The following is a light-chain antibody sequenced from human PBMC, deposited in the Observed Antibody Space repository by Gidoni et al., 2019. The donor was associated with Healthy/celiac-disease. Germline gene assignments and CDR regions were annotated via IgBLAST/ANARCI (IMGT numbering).Light chain of an antibody. V-gene: IGLV2-11*01. CDR1: SSDVGGYNY. Sequence: QSALTQPRSVSGSPGQSVTISCTGTSSDVGGYNYVSWYQKHPGKAPKLMIYYVSKRPSGVPDRFSGSKSGNTASLTISGLQAEDEADYYCCSYAGSDTFSVVCGGGTKLTVL. J-gene: IGLJ2*01. CDR3: CSYAGSDTFSVV. CDR2: YVS.